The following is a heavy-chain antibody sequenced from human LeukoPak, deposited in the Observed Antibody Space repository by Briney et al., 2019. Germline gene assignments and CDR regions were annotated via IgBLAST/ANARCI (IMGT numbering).Heavy chain of an antibody. CDR3: ASRYDSSGYYTHFDY. CDR2: IYHSGST. V-gene: IGHV4-4*02. J-gene: IGHJ4*02. D-gene: IGHD3-22*01. CDR1: GGSISSSNW. Sequence: SGTLSLTCAVSGGSISSSNWWSWVRQPPGKGLEWIGEIYHSGSTNYNPSLKSRVTISVDKSKNQFSLKLGSVTAADTAVYYCASRYDSSGYYTHFDYWGQGTLVTVSS.